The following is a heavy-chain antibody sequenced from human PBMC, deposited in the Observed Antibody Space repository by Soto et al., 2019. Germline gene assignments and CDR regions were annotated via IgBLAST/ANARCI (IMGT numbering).Heavy chain of an antibody. Sequence: GASVKVSCKASGCTFSSYTISWVRQAPGQGLEWMGRIIPILGIANYAQKFQGRVTITADKSTSTAYMELRSLRSDDTAVYYCARGSNDIDYWGQGTLVTSPQ. J-gene: IGHJ4*02. V-gene: IGHV1-69*02. D-gene: IGHD1-1*01. CDR3: ARGSNDIDY. CDR2: IIPILGIA. CDR1: GCTFSSYT.